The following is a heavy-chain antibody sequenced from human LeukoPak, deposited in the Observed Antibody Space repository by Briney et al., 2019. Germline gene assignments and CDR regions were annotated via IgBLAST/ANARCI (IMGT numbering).Heavy chain of an antibody. D-gene: IGHD3-10*01. J-gene: IGHJ5*02. V-gene: IGHV1-69*04. CDR3: ARGPFVHDYGSGWAWFDP. Sequence: GASVKVSFKSSGCTFSSYAISWLRQAPGQGLEWMGSIIPILGIANDAQKFQGRVTITADKSTSTAYMGLSSLRSEDTAVYYCARGPFVHDYGSGWAWFDPWGQGTLVTVSS. CDR1: GCTFSSYA. CDR2: IIPILGIA.